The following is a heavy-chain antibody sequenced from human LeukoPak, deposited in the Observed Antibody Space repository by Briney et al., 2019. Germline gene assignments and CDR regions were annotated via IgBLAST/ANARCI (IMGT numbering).Heavy chain of an antibody. J-gene: IGHJ4*02. V-gene: IGHV3-30*02. CDR1: GFAFSSYG. D-gene: IGHD1-26*01. CDR2: IHYDSSTE. Sequence: QTGGSLRLSCEAPGFAFSSYGMQWVRQPPGKGLEWVAYIHYDSSTEDYADSVKGRFTICRDNSKNTLFLQMNNLRVEDMGVLYCAKDWKWAIYYWGQGTLVTVSS. CDR3: AKDWKWAIYY.